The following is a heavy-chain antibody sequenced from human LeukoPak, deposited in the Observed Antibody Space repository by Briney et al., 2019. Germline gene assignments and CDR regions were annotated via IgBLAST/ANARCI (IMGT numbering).Heavy chain of an antibody. CDR2: IFYSGGT. CDR1: GGSISNYY. Sequence: SETLSLTCTISGGSISNYYWNWIRQPPGKGLEWMGYIFYSGGTNYNPSLKSRVTISVDTSKNQFSLELSSVTAADTAGYYCARTTYRGYTYSFDFDYWGQGTLVTVPS. J-gene: IGHJ4*02. CDR3: ARTTYRGYTYSFDFDY. V-gene: IGHV4-59*08. D-gene: IGHD5-18*01.